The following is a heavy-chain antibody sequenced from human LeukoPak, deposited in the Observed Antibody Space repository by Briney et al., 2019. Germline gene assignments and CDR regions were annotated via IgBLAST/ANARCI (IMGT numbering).Heavy chain of an antibody. CDR3: ARGRYYYDSSGYYGFQH. CDR1: GGTFSSYA. J-gene: IGHJ1*01. V-gene: IGHV1-69*05. D-gene: IGHD3-22*01. CDR2: IIPIFGTA. Sequence: SVKVSCKASGGTFSSYAISWVRQAPGQGLEWMGGIIPIFGTANYAQKFQGRVTITTDESTSTAYMELSSLRSEDTAVYYCARGRYYYDSSGYYGFQHWGQGTLVTVSS.